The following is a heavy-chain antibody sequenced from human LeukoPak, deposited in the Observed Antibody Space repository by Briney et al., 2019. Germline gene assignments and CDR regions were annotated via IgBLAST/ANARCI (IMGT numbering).Heavy chain of an antibody. J-gene: IGHJ4*02. Sequence: PSETLPLTCAVYGGSFSGYYWSWIRRPPGKGLEWIGEINHSGSTNYNPSLKSRVTISVDTSKNQFSLKLSSVTAADTAVYYCARGGYSYGTRFDYWGQGTLVTVSS. CDR3: ARGGYSYGTRFDY. CDR2: INHSGST. V-gene: IGHV4-34*01. D-gene: IGHD5-18*01. CDR1: GGSFSGYY.